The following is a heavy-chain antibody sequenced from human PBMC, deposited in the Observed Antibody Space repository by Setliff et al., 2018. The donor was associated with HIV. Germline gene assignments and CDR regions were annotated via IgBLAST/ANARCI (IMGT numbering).Heavy chain of an antibody. D-gene: IGHD3-3*01. CDR3: ARGVVDYDFWSGSGDYYYMDV. Sequence: PSETLSLTCTVSGGSISSTNSYWSWIRQSPGRGLEWIGYIYYSVSTKYNPSLKSRVSMSIDTSKNQFSLKMSSVTAADTAVYYCARGVVDYDFWSGSGDYYYMDVWGKGTTVTVSS. CDR1: GGSISSTNSY. V-gene: IGHV4-61*05. J-gene: IGHJ6*03. CDR2: IYYSVST.